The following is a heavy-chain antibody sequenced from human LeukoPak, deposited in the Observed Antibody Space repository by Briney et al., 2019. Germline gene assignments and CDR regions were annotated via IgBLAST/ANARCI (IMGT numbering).Heavy chain of an antibody. CDR2: ISSSSRTI. CDR1: GFTLSSYD. D-gene: IGHD6-13*01. V-gene: IGHV3-48*04. CDR3: ARGAAAGRYDYYYMDV. J-gene: IGHJ6*03. Sequence: PGGSLRLSCAASGFTLSSYDMNWVRQAPRKGLEWVSYISSSSRTIYYADSVKGRFTISRDNAKNSLYLQMNSLRGEDTAVYYCARGAAAGRYDYYYMDVWGKGTTVTVSS.